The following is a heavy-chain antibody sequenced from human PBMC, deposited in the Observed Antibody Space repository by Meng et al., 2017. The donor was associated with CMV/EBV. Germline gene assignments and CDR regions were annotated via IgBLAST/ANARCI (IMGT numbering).Heavy chain of an antibody. D-gene: IGHD1-26*01. CDR1: GFTFSNVW. V-gene: IGHV3-15*01. Sequence: GESLKISCAASGFTFSNVWMSWVRQAPGKGLERVGRIKTKIDGETADFAAPVKGRFSISRDDSKNTLYLQMNSLKTEDTAVYYCTTDPAEWELPFDYWGQGTLVTVSS. CDR2: IKTKIDGETA. CDR3: TTDPAEWELPFDY. J-gene: IGHJ4*02.